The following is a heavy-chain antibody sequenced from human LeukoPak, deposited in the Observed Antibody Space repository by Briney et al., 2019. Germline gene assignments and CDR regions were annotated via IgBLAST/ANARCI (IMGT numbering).Heavy chain of an antibody. J-gene: IGHJ4*02. Sequence: GGSLRLSCAASGFTFSSYAMHWVRQAPGKGLEWVAVISYDGSNKYYADSVKGRFTISRDNSKNTLYPQMDSLRAEDTAVYYCARDRLHYDSLTGYPADWGQGTLVTVSS. V-gene: IGHV3-30-3*01. CDR2: ISYDGSNK. CDR1: GFTFSSYA. D-gene: IGHD3-9*01. CDR3: ARDRLHYDSLTGYPAD.